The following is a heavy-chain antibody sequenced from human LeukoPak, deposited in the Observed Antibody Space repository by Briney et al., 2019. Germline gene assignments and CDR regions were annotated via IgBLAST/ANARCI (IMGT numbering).Heavy chain of an antibody. J-gene: IGHJ3*02. V-gene: IGHV3-53*01. Sequence: GGSLRLSRAASGFTVSGNYMSWVRQAPGKGLEWVSVIYSGGSTYYADSVKGRFTISRDNSKNTLYLQMNSLRAEDTAVYYCARDSGVTDNAFDIWGQGTMVTVSS. CDR3: ARDSGVTDNAFDI. D-gene: IGHD2-21*02. CDR1: GFTVSGNY. CDR2: IYSGGST.